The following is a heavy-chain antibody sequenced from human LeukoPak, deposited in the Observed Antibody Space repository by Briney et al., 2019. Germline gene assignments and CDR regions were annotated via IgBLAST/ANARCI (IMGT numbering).Heavy chain of an antibody. CDR3: TRDTGGSYNYYYYMDV. Sequence: GGSLRLSCAASGFTFSSYAMHWVRQAPGKGLEWVAVRSYDGSNKYYADSVKGRFTISRDNSKNTLYLQMNSLRAEDTAVYYCTRDTGGSYNYYYYMDVWGKGTTVTVSS. J-gene: IGHJ6*03. CDR1: GFTFSSYA. D-gene: IGHD1-26*01. CDR2: RSYDGSNK. V-gene: IGHV3-30*04.